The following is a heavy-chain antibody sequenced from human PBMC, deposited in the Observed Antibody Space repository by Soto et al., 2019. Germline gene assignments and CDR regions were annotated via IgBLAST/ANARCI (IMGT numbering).Heavy chain of an antibody. CDR1: GFSLSDYW. CDR2: ITRDGSST. CDR3: AGGANGYYYFDY. Sequence: EVQLVESGGGLVQPGGSLRLSCAASGFSLSDYWMHWVRQAPGEGLVWLSRITRDGSSTNYAESVKGRFTISRDNAKNTVYVQVNSLRGEDTAVYYCAGGANGYYYFDYWGQGTLVTVSS. J-gene: IGHJ4*02. D-gene: IGHD5-18*01. V-gene: IGHV3-74*01.